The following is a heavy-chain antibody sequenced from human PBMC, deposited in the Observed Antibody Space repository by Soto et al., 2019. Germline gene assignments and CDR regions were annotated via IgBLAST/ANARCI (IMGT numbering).Heavy chain of an antibody. CDR2: IDSNGGT. CDR1: DDSSSNYK. V-gene: IGHV4-59*08. D-gene: IGHD3-10*01. CDR3: VRQGFGRLHGLVDV. J-gene: IGHJ6*02. Sequence: QVQLQESGPGLVKPSETLSLTCTVSDDSSSNYKWSWIRQPPGRRLEWIGYIDSNGGTSYNPSLHIRVTISIDTSTKQYFLKLTAVAAADTAVYYCVRQGFGRLHGLVDVWGQGTTVTVSS.